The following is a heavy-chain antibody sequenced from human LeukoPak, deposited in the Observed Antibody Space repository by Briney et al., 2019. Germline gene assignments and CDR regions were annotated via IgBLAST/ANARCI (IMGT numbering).Heavy chain of an antibody. V-gene: IGHV4-39*01. CDR3: ARLDLGAAAKLEY. Sequence: SETLSLTCTVSGGSISSSSYYWGWIRQPPGKGLEWIGSIYYSGSTYYNPSLKSRVTISVDTSKNQFSLKLSSVTAADTAVYYRARLDLGAAAKLEYWGQGTLVTVSS. D-gene: IGHD6-13*01. CDR2: IYYSGST. CDR1: GGSISSSSYY. J-gene: IGHJ4*02.